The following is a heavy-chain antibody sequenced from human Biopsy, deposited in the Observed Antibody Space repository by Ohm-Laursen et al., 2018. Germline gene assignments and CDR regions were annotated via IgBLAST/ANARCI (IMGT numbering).Heavy chain of an antibody. V-gene: IGHV1-69*06. Sequence: SVKVSCKAPGGTFSNYGVNWVRQVPGQGLEWLGGNIPILGTGNYAQKFQDRVTVAADTSTSTATMELRSLRSDDTAVYYCATKLTGYFHHWGQGILVIVSS. CDR1: GGTFSNYG. J-gene: IGHJ1*01. CDR2: NIPILGTG. D-gene: IGHD3-9*01. CDR3: ATKLTGYFHH.